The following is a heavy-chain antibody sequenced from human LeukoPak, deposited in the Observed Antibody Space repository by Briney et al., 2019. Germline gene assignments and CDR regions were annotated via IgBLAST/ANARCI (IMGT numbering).Heavy chain of an antibody. D-gene: IGHD3-9*01. CDR2: ISYDGSNK. Sequence: GGSLRLSCAASGFTFSSYGMHWVRQAPGKGLEWVAIISYDGSNKYYADSVKGRFTISRDNSKNTLYLQMNSLRAEDTALYYCARAGSSSDYDILTGYYNLPFDYWGQGTLVTVSS. CDR3: ARAGSSSDYDILTGYYNLPFDY. J-gene: IGHJ4*02. V-gene: IGHV3-30*03. CDR1: GFTFSSYG.